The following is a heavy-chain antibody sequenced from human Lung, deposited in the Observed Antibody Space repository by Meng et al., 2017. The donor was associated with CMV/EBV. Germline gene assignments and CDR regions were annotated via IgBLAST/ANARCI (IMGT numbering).Heavy chain of an antibody. CDR1: GVSISSNIR. CDR2: IDDSGST. D-gene: IGHD1-26*01. Sequence: VHLQEVGPGLVKPSGTLSLTCGVSGVSISSNIRWTWVRQPPGKGLEWIGDIDDSGSTNYNPSLNSRISISLDKSKNHFSLKVNSVTAADTAVYYCARGKQDAWELLAYWGQGALVTVSS. J-gene: IGHJ4*02. V-gene: IGHV4-4*02. CDR3: ARGKQDAWELLAY.